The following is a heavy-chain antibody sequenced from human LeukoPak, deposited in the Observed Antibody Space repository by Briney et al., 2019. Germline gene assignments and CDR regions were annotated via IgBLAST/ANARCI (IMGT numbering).Heavy chain of an antibody. V-gene: IGHV3-66*01. Sequence: GGSLRLSCAASGFTVSSNYMSWVRQAPGKGLEWVSVIYSGGSTYYADSVKGRFTISRDNSKNTLYLQMNSLRAEDTAVYYCARAAMARQPNYYGLGSHHGYYYYYYGMDVWGQGTTVTVSS. J-gene: IGHJ6*02. CDR3: ARAAMARQPNYYGLGSHHGYYYYYYGMDV. CDR1: GFTVSSNY. D-gene: IGHD3-10*01. CDR2: IYSGGST.